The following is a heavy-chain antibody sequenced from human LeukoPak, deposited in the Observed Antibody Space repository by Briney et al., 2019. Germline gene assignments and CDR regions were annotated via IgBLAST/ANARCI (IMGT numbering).Heavy chain of an antibody. CDR2: MNPNSGNT. J-gene: IGHJ4*02. CDR3: ARGRRVVPADYYFDY. Sequence: ASVEVSCKASGYTFTSYDINWVRQATGQGLEWMGWMNPNSGNTGYAQKFQGRVTMTRNTSISTAYMELSSLRSEDTAVYYCARGRRVVPADYYFDYWGQGTLVTVSS. D-gene: IGHD2-2*01. CDR1: GYTFTSYD. V-gene: IGHV1-8*01.